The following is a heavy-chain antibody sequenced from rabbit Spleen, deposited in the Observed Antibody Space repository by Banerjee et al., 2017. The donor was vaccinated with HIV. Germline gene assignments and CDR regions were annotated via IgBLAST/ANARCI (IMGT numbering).Heavy chain of an antibody. Sequence: QEQLKETGGGLVQPGGSLTLSCKDSGFDFSSSYMNWVRQAPGKGLEWIGIIYTGDGSTDYASWVNGRFTISKTSSTTVTLQMTSLTAADTATYFCARDSGTSFSTYGMDLWGPGTLVTVS. V-gene: IGHV1S45*01. CDR2: IYTGDGST. J-gene: IGHJ6*01. D-gene: IGHD8-1*01. CDR1: GFDFSSSYM. CDR3: ARDSGTSFSTYGMDL.